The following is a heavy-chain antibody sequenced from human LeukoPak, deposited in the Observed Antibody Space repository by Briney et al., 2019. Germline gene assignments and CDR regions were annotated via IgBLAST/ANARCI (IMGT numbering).Heavy chain of an antibody. V-gene: IGHV3-30*03. D-gene: IGHD6-19*01. J-gene: IGHJ4*02. CDR2: ISYDGSNK. CDR3: ARGVRIAVAGYIDY. Sequence: GGSLRLSCAASGFTFSSYGMHWVRQAPGKGLEWVAVISYDGSNKYYADSVKGRFTISRDNSKNMLYLQMNSLRAEDRTVYYCARGVRIAVAGYIDYWGQGTLVTVSS. CDR1: GFTFSSYG.